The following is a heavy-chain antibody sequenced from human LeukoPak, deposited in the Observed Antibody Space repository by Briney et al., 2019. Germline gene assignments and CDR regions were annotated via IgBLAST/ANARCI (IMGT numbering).Heavy chain of an antibody. V-gene: IGHV3-23*01. CDR1: GFSLRSSD. Sequence: PGGSLRLSCAASGFSLRSSDMNWIRQAPGKGLEWVSAISGTVGGTTYYADSVKGRFTISRDNAKNSLYLQMNSLRAEDTAVYYCARDRRGLSIVVVPAAFDYWGQGTLVTVSS. J-gene: IGHJ4*02. CDR3: ARDRRGLSIVVVPAAFDY. D-gene: IGHD2-2*01. CDR2: ISGTVGGTT.